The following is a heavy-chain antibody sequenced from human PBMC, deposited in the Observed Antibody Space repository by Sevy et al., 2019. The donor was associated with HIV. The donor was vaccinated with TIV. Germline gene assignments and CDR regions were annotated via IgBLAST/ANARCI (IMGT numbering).Heavy chain of an antibody. Sequence: ASVKVSCKVSGYTFNTYRIHWVRQAPGQGLEWMGWISPHNGATNYAQRPQGRVTMLTDTSSSTAYMELKSLRSDDTAVYYCARAYCSGGRCYSLASWGQGTLVTVSS. CDR2: ISPHNGAT. V-gene: IGHV1-18*01. CDR3: ARAYCSGGRCYSLAS. CDR1: GYTFNTYR. D-gene: IGHD2-15*01. J-gene: IGHJ5*02.